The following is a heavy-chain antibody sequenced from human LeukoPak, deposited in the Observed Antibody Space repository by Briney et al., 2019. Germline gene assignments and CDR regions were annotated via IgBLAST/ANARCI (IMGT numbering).Heavy chain of an antibody. Sequence: SETLSLTCTVSGDSISSYYWGWIRQPPGKGLEWIGYIYNSGSTHYNASLQSRVTISINSSKKQFSLKLSTVTAADTAVYYCASSYDTAMVHWGQGTLVTVSS. J-gene: IGHJ4*02. V-gene: IGHV4-59*01. CDR2: IYNSGST. CDR1: GDSISSYY. D-gene: IGHD5-18*01. CDR3: ASSYDTAMVH.